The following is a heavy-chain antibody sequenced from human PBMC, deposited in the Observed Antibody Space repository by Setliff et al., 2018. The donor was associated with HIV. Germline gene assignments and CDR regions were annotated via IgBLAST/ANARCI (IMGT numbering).Heavy chain of an antibody. V-gene: IGHV3-23*01. CDR3: AREGSGWDPGY. CDR1: GFTFSSHA. J-gene: IGHJ4*02. Sequence: PGGSLRLSCEVSGFTFSSHAMSWVRQAPGKGLEWVSSISGSESGISYADPVKGRFTISRDNFKNTLYLQMNSLRVEDTAVYYCAREGSGWDPGYWGQGSLVTVSS. D-gene: IGHD6-19*01. CDR2: ISGSESGI.